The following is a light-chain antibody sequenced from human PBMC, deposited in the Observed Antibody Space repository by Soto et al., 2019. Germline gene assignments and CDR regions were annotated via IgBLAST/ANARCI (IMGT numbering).Light chain of an antibody. Sequence: DVLLTQSPSALSASLGDRVTITRRASQGLGHFLAWYQHKTGEAPRLLIYHASTLESGVPSRFGGSGSGTEFTLTISRLQPDDVATYYCQQYETYSVGTFGQGTRWIS. CDR3: QQYETYSVGT. V-gene: IGKV1-5*01. J-gene: IGKJ1*01. CDR2: HAS. CDR1: QGLGHF.